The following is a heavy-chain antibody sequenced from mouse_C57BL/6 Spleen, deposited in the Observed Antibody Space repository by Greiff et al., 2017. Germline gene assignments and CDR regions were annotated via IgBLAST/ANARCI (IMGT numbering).Heavy chain of an antibody. D-gene: IGHD1-1*01. Sequence: EVKLVESGGGLVQPKGSLKLSCAASGFSFNTYAMNWVRQAPGKGLEWVARIRSKSNNYATYYADSVKDRFTISRDDSESMLYLQMNNLKTEDTAMYYCVRQEGYYGSSYGYYAMDYWGQGTSVTVSS. J-gene: IGHJ4*01. CDR3: VRQEGYYGSSYGYYAMDY. CDR1: GFSFNTYA. V-gene: IGHV10-1*01. CDR2: IRSKSNNYAT.